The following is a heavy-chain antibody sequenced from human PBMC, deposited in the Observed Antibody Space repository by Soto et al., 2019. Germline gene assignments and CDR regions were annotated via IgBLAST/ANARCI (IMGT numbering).Heavy chain of an antibody. CDR1: GFTFSRYA. D-gene: IGHD2-2*01. V-gene: IGHV3-23*01. CDR3: AKASFAATPLNWFDP. J-gene: IGHJ5*02. Sequence: EVQLLESGGGLVQPGGSLRLSCAASGFTFSRYAMNWVRQAPGRGLEWVSTISGSGDSTYYADSVKGRSTISRDNSKNTLYLQMNSLRAEDTAVYYCAKASFAATPLNWFDPWGQGTLVTVSS. CDR2: ISGSGDST.